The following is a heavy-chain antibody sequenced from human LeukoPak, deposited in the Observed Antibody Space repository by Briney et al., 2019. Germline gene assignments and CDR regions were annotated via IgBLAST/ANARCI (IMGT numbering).Heavy chain of an antibody. CDR2: VYYSGRT. Sequence: PSETLSLTCTVSGGSVSSGSYYWSWIRQPPGKGLEWIGYVYYSGRTKYNPSLQSRVTISVDRSKNHFSLKLTSVTAADTAVYYCVRETATYYYDSTGYYRQTEAFDIWGQGTMVTVSS. J-gene: IGHJ3*02. CDR1: GGSVSSGSYY. V-gene: IGHV4-61*01. CDR3: VRETATYYYDSTGYYRQTEAFDI. D-gene: IGHD3-22*01.